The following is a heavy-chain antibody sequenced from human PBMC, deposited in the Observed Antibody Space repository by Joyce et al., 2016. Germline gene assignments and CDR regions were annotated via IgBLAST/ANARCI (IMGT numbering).Heavy chain of an antibody. V-gene: IGHV3-30-3*01. CDR2: ISNDGNNK. CDR1: GFTFRTYT. J-gene: IGHJ4*02. Sequence: QVQLVESGGGVVQPGRSLRVSCVASGFTFRTYTMHWVRQAPGKGREWVAGISNDGNNKYKVDSVKGRFTISRDNSKNTLYLQMNSRRAEDTAAYYCARRFGDLGDYWGQGTLVTVS. D-gene: IGHD3-10*01. CDR3: ARRFGDLGDY.